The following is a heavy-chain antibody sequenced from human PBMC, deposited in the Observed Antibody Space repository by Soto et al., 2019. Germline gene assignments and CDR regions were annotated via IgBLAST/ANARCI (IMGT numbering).Heavy chain of an antibody. D-gene: IGHD3-3*01. Sequence: PGGSLRLSCAASGFTVSSNYMSWVRQAPGKGLEWVSVIYSGGSTYYADSVKGRFTISRDNSKNTLYLQMNSLRAEDTAVYYCARDSVRYYDFWSGPERWYGMDVWGQGTTVTVSS. CDR3: ARDSVRYYDFWSGPERWYGMDV. V-gene: IGHV3-53*01. CDR2: IYSGGST. J-gene: IGHJ6*02. CDR1: GFTVSSNY.